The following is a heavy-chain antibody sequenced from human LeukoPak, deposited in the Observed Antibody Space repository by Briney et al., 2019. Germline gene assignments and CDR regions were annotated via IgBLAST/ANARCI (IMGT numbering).Heavy chain of an antibody. CDR3: AREYGDPRLRYFDY. J-gene: IGHJ4*02. CDR1: GFTFSDHY. D-gene: IGHD4-17*01. CDR2: ISSSGSTK. V-gene: IGHV3-11*04. Sequence: GGSLRLSCAASGFTFSDHYMSWIRQAPGKGLEWVSYISSSGSTKYYADSVKGRFTISRDNAKNSLYLQMNSLRAEDTAVYYCAREYGDPRLRYFDYWGQGTLVTVSS.